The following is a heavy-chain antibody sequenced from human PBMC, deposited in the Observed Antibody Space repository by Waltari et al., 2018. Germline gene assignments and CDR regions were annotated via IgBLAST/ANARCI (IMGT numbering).Heavy chain of an antibody. CDR1: GFSFSTCS. V-gene: IGHV3-21*06. CDR2: ISSDANYI. J-gene: IGHJ4*02. CDR3: ARDGSAWSRDY. D-gene: IGHD6-19*01. Sequence: EVQLVESGGGLVKPGGSLRLSCAASGFSFSTCSMNWVRQAPGKGLEWVAAISSDANYIYYADSVRGRFTISRDNAKNSLYLQLNSLTVEDTALYYCARDGSAWSRDYWGQGTLVTVSS.